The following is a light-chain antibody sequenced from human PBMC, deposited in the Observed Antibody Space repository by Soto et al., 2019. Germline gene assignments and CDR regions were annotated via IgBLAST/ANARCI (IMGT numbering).Light chain of an antibody. J-gene: IGLJ1*01. CDR2: EVS. V-gene: IGLV2-8*01. CDR3: CSYAGRDTLYV. Sequence: QSVLTQPPSASGSPGQSVTISCSGTSSDTGDYNYVSWYQQHPGKAPKLMIYEVSKRPSGVPDRFSGSKSGNTASLTISGLQAEDEADYYCCSYAGRDTLYVFGSGTKVTVL. CDR1: SSDTGDYNY.